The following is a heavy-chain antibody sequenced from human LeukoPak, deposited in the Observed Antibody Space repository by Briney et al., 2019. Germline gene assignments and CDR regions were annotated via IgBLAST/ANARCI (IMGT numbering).Heavy chain of an antibody. Sequence: GGSLRLSCAASGFTFSSYGMSWVRQAPGKGLEWVSAISGSGGSTYYADSVKGRFTISRDNSKNTLYLQMNSLRAEDTAVYYCAKDRGYYGDCPDYWGQGTLVTVSS. D-gene: IGHD4-17*01. J-gene: IGHJ4*02. V-gene: IGHV3-23*01. CDR3: AKDRGYYGDCPDY. CDR2: ISGSGGST. CDR1: GFTFSSYG.